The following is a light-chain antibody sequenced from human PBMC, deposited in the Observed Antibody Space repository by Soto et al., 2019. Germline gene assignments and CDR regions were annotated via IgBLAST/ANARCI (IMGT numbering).Light chain of an antibody. CDR2: EVS. V-gene: IGLV2-14*01. Sequence: QSALTQPASVSGSPGQAIAIACTGTSSDVGGYNYGSLYQQHPGKAPKLMIHEVSNRPSGVSDRFSGSKSGNTASLTISGLQADDEADYYCSSHTSYSTRVFGTGTKLTVL. CDR1: SSDVGGYNY. J-gene: IGLJ1*01. CDR3: SSHTSYSTRV.